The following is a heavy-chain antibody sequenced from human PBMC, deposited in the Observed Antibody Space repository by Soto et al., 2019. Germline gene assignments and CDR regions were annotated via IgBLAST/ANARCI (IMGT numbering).Heavy chain of an antibody. Sequence: GGSLRLSCAASGFTFSSYGMHWVRQAPGKGLEWVAVIWYDGSNKYYADSVKGRFTISRDNSKNTLYLQMNSLRAEDTAVYYCARDSDCTNGVCYTGSDYYYGMDVWGQGTTVTVSS. CDR1: GFTFSSYG. D-gene: IGHD2-8*01. J-gene: IGHJ6*02. CDR2: IWYDGSNK. CDR3: ARDSDCTNGVCYTGSDYYYGMDV. V-gene: IGHV3-33*01.